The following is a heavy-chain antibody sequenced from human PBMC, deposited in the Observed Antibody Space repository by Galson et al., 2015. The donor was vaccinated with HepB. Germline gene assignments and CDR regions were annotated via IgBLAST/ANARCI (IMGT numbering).Heavy chain of an antibody. CDR2: IIPIVGLT. D-gene: IGHD3-10*01. V-gene: IGHV1-69*04. CDR1: GGTFSSNT. J-gene: IGHJ5*02. Sequence: SVKVSCKASGGTFSSNTFSWMRQAPGQGPEWMGRIIPIVGLTKYAQKFQGRLTINADKSTSTAYMELSSLRSEDTAVYYCATERLPGSYDTNSFDPWGQGTLVTVSS. CDR3: ATERLPGSYDTNSFDP.